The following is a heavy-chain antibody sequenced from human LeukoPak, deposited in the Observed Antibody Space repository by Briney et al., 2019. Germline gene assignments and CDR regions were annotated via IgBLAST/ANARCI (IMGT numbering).Heavy chain of an antibody. CDR1: GYTLSSDY. CDR2: INPSGTST. CDR3: AKMTTVATSLDY. V-gene: IGHV1-46*01. Sequence: ASVKVSCKTSGYTLSSDYIHWVRQAPGQGLEWMGLINPSGTSTGYAQKFQGRVTITRDMTTSTVYLELSSLRSEDTAVYYCAKMTTVATSLDYWGQGTLVTVSS. D-gene: IGHD4-23*01. J-gene: IGHJ4*02.